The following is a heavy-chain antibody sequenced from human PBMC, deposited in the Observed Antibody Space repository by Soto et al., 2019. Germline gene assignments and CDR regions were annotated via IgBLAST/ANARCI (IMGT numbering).Heavy chain of an antibody. J-gene: IGHJ6*02. CDR1: GYSFTSYW. Sequence: GESLKISCKGSGYSFTSYWISGVRQMPGKGLEWMGRIDPSDSYTNYSPSFQGHVTISADKSISTAYLQWSSLKASDTAMYYCARTHITGTGFYYGLDVWGQGTTVTVSS. D-gene: IGHD1-7*01. CDR2: IDPSDSYT. CDR3: ARTHITGTGFYYGLDV. V-gene: IGHV5-10-1*01.